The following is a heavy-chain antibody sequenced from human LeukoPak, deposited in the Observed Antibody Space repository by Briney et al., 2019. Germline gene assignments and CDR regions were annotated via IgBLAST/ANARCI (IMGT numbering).Heavy chain of an antibody. CDR3: AREAPSGYQNYPRGFLDY. V-gene: IGHV3-21*01. D-gene: IGHD3-3*01. Sequence: GGSLRLSCAASGFTFSTYSINWVRQAPGKGLEWVSSISKSSSYIFYADSVKARFTISRDDAKNSLYLQMNSLRAEDTAVYYCAREAPSGYQNYPRGFLDYWGQGTLVTVST. CDR2: ISKSSSYI. CDR1: GFTFSTYS. J-gene: IGHJ4*02.